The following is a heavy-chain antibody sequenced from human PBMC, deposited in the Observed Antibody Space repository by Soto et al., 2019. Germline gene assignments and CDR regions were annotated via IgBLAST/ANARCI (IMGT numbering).Heavy chain of an antibody. J-gene: IGHJ6*03. CDR2: IYYSGST. D-gene: IGHD1-20*01. CDR1: GGSISSGGYY. CDR3: ARDRSDPSRGVTGTKIYYYYYMDV. Sequence: ASETLSLTCTVSGGSISSGGYYWSWIRQHPGKGLEWIGYIYYSGSTYYNPSLKSRVTISVDTSKNQFSLKLSSVTAADTAVYYCARDRSDPSRGVTGTKIYYYYYMDVWGKGTTVTVSS. V-gene: IGHV4-31*03.